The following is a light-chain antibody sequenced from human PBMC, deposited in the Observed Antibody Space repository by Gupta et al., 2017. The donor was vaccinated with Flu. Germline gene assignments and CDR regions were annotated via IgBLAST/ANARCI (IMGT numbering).Light chain of an antibody. V-gene: IGLV1-44*01. Sequence: QSVLTQPPSASGTPGQRVTMSCSGGSSNIGTYTVNWYQQLPGAAPRLVIYTDNQRASGVPDRFSGSKSGTSASLAISGLQSEDEADYYCAAWDDSLNIVFGGGTRLTVL. CDR3: AAWDDSLNIV. CDR2: TDN. CDR1: SSNIGTYT. J-gene: IGLJ2*01.